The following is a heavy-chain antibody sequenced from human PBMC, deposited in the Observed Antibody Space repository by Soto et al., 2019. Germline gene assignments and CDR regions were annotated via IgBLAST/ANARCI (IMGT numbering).Heavy chain of an antibody. CDR1: GGSFSGYY. CDR3: ARGLRFLEWLSGYYFDY. V-gene: IGHV4-34*01. Sequence: SETLSLTCSVYGGSFSGYYWSWIRQPPGKGLEWIGEINRSGSTNYNPSLKSRVTISVDTSKNQFPLKLSSVTAADTAVYYCARGLRFLEWLSGYYFDYWGQGTLVTVSS. D-gene: IGHD3-3*01. J-gene: IGHJ4*02. CDR2: INRSGST.